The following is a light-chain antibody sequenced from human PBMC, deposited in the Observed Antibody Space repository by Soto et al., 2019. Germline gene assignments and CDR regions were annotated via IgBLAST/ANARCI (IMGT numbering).Light chain of an antibody. CDR3: AAWDDSLSGVV. CDR1: ISNLGSNF. CDR2: RND. Sequence: QSALTQPPSASGTPGQRVTISCSGSISNLGSNFVFWYQQLPGAAPKLLISRNDQRPSGVPDRFSGSKSGTSASLAISGLRSDDEADYHCAAWDDSLSGVVFGGGTKLTVL. V-gene: IGLV1-47*01. J-gene: IGLJ3*02.